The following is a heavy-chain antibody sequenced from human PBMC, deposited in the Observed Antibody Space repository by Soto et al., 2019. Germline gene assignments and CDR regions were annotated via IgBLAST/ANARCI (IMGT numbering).Heavy chain of an antibody. CDR3: ARLVPAAAYYFDY. J-gene: IGHJ4*02. D-gene: IGHD2-2*01. Sequence: PSETLSLTCTVSVGSISSYYWSWIRQPPGKGLEWIGYIYYSGSTNYNPSLKSRVTISVDTSKNQFSLKLSSVTAADTAVYYCARLVPAAAYYFDYWGQGTLVTVSS. CDR2: IYYSGST. V-gene: IGHV4-59*01. CDR1: VGSISSYY.